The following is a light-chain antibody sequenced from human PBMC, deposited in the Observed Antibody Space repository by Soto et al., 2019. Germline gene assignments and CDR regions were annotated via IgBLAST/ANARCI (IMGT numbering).Light chain of an antibody. CDR1: QSVSRTY. Sequence: EIVLTQSPGTLSLSPGERATLSCRASQSVSRTYLAWYQQKPDQAPRLLIYGASNRATGIPDRFSGSGSGTDFTLTINKLEPGDFATYYCQQSYSTPYTFGQGTKLEIK. CDR3: QQSYSTPYT. CDR2: GAS. J-gene: IGKJ2*01. V-gene: IGKV3-20*01.